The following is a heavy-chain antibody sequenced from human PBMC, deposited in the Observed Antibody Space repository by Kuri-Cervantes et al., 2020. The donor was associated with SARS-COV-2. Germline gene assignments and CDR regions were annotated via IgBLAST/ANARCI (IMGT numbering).Heavy chain of an antibody. J-gene: IGHJ4*02. CDR3: AGVPGGYSYGPFDY. D-gene: IGHD5-18*01. Sequence: SETLSLTCTVSGGSISSYYWSWIRQPAGKGLEWIGRIYTSGSTNYNPSLKSRVTMSVDTSKNQFSLKLSSVTAADTAVYYCAGVPGGYSYGPFDYWGQGTLVTVSS. CDR2: IYTSGST. V-gene: IGHV4-4*07. CDR1: GGSISSYY.